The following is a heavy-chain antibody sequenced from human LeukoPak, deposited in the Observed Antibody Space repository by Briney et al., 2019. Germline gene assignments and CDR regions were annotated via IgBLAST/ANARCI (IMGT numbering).Heavy chain of an antibody. CDR3: ASSHIAVAPPDY. CDR1: GYTFTSYY. D-gene: IGHD6-19*01. V-gene: IGHV1-46*01. CDR2: IDPSGGST. J-gene: IGHJ4*02. Sequence: ASVKVSCKASGYTFTSYYMHWVRQAPGQGLEWMGIIDPSGGSTSYAQKFQGRVTMTRDMSTSTVYMELSSLRSEDTAVYYCASSHIAVAPPDYWGQGTLVTVSS.